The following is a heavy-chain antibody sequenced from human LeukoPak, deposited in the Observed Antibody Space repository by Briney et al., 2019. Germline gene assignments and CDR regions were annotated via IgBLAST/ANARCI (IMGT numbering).Heavy chain of an antibody. CDR1: GYTFTNYG. V-gene: IGHV1-18*01. Sequence: EALVKVSCKASGYTFTNYGISWVRQAPGQGLEWMGWISAYNGNTNYAQKLQGRVTMTTDTSTSTAYMELRSLRSDDTAVYYCARDYDLFYFDYWGQGTLVTASS. CDR3: ARDYDLFYFDY. CDR2: ISAYNGNT. J-gene: IGHJ4*02. D-gene: IGHD3-16*01.